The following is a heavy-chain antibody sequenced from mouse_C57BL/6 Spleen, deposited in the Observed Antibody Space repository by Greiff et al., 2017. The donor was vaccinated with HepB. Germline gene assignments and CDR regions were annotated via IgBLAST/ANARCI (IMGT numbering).Heavy chain of an antibody. CDR2: IYPGDGDT. J-gene: IGHJ2*01. CDR3: ARWINYGSSYVDFDY. V-gene: IGHV1-82*01. Sequence: QVQLQQSGPELVKPGASVKISCKASGYSFRSSWMNWVKQRPGKGLEWIGRIYPGDGDTNYNGKFKGKATLTADKSSSTAYMQLSSLTSEDSAVYFCARWINYGSSYVDFDYWGQGTTLTVSS. CDR1: GYSFRSSW. D-gene: IGHD1-1*01.